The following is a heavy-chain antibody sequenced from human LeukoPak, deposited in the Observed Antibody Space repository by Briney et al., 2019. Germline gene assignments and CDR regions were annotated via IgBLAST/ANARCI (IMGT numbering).Heavy chain of an antibody. D-gene: IGHD3-9*01. V-gene: IGHV4-4*07. Sequence: SETLSLTCDVSGDSVSDYYWSWIRQPAGKGLEWIGLIYTSGTVYNPSLRSRVTMSVDPSKNQVSLRLTSVTAADTALHYCARGKYDILTGLNSAFDVWGLGTMVTVSS. CDR1: GDSVSDYY. CDR3: ARGKYDILTGLNSAFDV. CDR2: IYTSGT. J-gene: IGHJ3*01.